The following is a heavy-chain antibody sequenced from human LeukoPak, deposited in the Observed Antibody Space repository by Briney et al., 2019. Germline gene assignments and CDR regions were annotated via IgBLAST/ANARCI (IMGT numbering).Heavy chain of an antibody. V-gene: IGHV4-59*08. CDR2: VFYTWST. J-gene: IGHJ5*02. CDR1: GGSISRYY. CDR3: ARQVRVTGATGEFDP. D-gene: IGHD1-26*01. Sequence: SETLSLTCTVSGGSISRYYWSWIRQRAGKGLEWIGFVFYTWSTNSHPSLHSRVTISLDTSKRQFSLNLSSVTAADTALYYCARQVRVTGATGEFDPWGPGTLVTVSS.